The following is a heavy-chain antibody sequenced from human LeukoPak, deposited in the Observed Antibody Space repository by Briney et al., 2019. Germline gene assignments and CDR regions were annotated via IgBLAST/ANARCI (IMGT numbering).Heavy chain of an antibody. V-gene: IGHV3-7*01. Sequence: GGSLRLSCAASGFMFSSYWMTWVRQAPGKGLEWVANIKQAGSENSYVDSVKGRFTISRDNAKNSLYLQMNSLRAEDTAVYYCARAGNPYYYGSGSYHDYWGQGTLVTVSS. J-gene: IGHJ4*02. CDR3: ARAGNPYYYGSGSYHDY. CDR1: GFMFSSYW. CDR2: IKQAGSEN. D-gene: IGHD3-10*01.